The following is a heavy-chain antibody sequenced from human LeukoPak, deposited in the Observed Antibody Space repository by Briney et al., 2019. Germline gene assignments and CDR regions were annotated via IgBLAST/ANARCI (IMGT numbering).Heavy chain of an antibody. D-gene: IGHD1-7*01. V-gene: IGHV3-21*01. CDR1: GFTFSSYS. CDR2: ISSSSYI. CDR3: AGSGITGTIDY. Sequence: GGSLRLSCAASGFTFSSYSMNWVRQAPGKGLEWVSSISSSSYIYYSDSVKGRFTISRDNAKNSLYLHMNSLRAEDTAVYYCAGSGITGTIDYWGQGTLVTVSS. J-gene: IGHJ4*02.